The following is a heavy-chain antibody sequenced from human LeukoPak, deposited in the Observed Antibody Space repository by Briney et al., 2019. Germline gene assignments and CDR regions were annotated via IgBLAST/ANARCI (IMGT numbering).Heavy chain of an antibody. CDR2: IYYSGST. V-gene: IGHV4-59*12. CDR1: GGSISSYY. Sequence: PSETLSLTCTVSGGSISSYYWSWIRQPPGKGLEWIGYIYYSGSTNYNPSLKSRVTISVDTPKNQFFLKLSSVTAADTAVYYCARDGDYYDSSGSFDSWGQGTLVNVSS. D-gene: IGHD3-22*01. CDR3: ARDGDYYDSSGSFDS. J-gene: IGHJ4*02.